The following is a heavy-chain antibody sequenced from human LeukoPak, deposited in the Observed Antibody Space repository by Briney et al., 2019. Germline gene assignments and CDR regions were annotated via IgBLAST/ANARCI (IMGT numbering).Heavy chain of an antibody. Sequence: AGGSLRLSCAASGFTFSSYAMHWVRQAPGKGLEWVAVISNDGSNKYYADSVKGRFTISRDNSKNTLYLQMNSLRAEDTAVYYCARAEDQGRYFDWLPGFDPWGQGTLVTVSS. V-gene: IGHV3-30-3*01. CDR3: ARAEDQGRYFDWLPGFDP. D-gene: IGHD3-9*01. J-gene: IGHJ5*02. CDR2: ISNDGSNK. CDR1: GFTFSSYA.